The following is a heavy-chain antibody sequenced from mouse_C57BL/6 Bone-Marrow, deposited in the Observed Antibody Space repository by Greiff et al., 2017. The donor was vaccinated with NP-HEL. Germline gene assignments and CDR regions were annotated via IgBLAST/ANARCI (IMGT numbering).Heavy chain of an antibody. CDR1: GFSLTGYG. J-gene: IGHJ3*01. D-gene: IGHD4-1*01. V-gene: IGHV2-2*01. CDR3: ARKDWDLAWFAY. CDR2: LWSGGST. Sequence: VKLQESGPGLVQPSQSLSITCTVSGFSLTGYGVHWVRQSPGTGLAWLGVLWSGGSTAYNAAFISRLSISKDNSKSQVFFKMNSLQADDTAIYYCARKDWDLAWFAYWGQGTLVTVSA.